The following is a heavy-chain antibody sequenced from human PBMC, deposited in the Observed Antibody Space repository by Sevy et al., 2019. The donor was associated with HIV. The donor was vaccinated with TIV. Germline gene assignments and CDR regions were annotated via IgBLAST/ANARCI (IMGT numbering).Heavy chain of an antibody. D-gene: IGHD3-22*01. J-gene: IGHJ3*01. CDR1: GYSFTNYW. CDR2: IYPGDSDT. Sequence: GESLKISCKGSGYSFTNYWIGWVRQMPGKGLEWMGIIYPGDSDTRYSPSFQGQVTISADKSISTAYLQWSSLKASDTAMYYCASLRDEENYYDTSAMGVWGQGTMVTVSS. CDR3: ASLRDEENYYDTSAMGV. V-gene: IGHV5-51*01.